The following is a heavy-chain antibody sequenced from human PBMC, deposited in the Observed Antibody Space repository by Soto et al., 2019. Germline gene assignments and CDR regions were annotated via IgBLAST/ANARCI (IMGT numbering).Heavy chain of an antibody. V-gene: IGHV4-4*07. J-gene: IGHJ5*02. Sequence: SETLSLTFTVSGGSISSYYWSWIRQPAGKGLEWIGRIYTSGSTNYNPPLKSRVTMSVDTSKNQFSLKLSSVTAADTAVYYCARDQNPDFWSGYYDNWFDPWGQGTLVTVSS. CDR1: GGSISSYY. CDR2: IYTSGST. CDR3: ARDQNPDFWSGYYDNWFDP. D-gene: IGHD3-3*01.